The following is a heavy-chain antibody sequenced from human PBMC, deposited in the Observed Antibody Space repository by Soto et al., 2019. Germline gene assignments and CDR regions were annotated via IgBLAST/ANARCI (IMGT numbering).Heavy chain of an antibody. V-gene: IGHV1-8*01. CDR2: MNPNSGNT. D-gene: IGHD2-15*01. CDR3: ARGAIYCSGGSCYFLWFDP. CDR1: GYTFTSYD. J-gene: IGHJ5*02. Sequence: QVQLVQSGAEVKKPGASVKVSCKASGYTFTSYDINWVRQATGQGLEWMGWMNPNSGNTGYAQKFQGRVTMTRSTSISTAYMELSSLRSEDTAVYYCARGAIYCSGGSCYFLWFDPWGQGTLVTVSS.